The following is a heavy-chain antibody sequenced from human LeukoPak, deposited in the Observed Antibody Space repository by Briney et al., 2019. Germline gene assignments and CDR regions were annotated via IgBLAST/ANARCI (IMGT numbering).Heavy chain of an antibody. CDR1: GFTFSSYA. D-gene: IGHD2-2*01. Sequence: GRSLRLSCAASGFTFSSYAMHWVRQPPSKGREWEGVISYDGSNKYYADSVKGRFTISRDNSKNTLYLQMNSLRAEDTAVYYCARSTASRREFDYWGQGTLVTVSS. V-gene: IGHV3-30-3*01. CDR2: ISYDGSNK. CDR3: ARSTASRREFDY. J-gene: IGHJ4*02.